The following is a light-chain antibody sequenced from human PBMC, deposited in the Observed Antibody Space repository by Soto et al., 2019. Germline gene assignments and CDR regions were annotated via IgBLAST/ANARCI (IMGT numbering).Light chain of an antibody. Sequence: QSVLTQPPSASGSPGQSVTNSCTGTSSDVGGYNYVSWYQQHPGKAPKLMIYEVSKRPSGVPDRFSGSKSGNTASLTVSGLQAEDEADYYCSSYAGNNVVFGGGTKLTVL. CDR3: SSYAGNNVV. CDR2: EVS. J-gene: IGLJ2*01. V-gene: IGLV2-8*01. CDR1: SSDVGGYNY.